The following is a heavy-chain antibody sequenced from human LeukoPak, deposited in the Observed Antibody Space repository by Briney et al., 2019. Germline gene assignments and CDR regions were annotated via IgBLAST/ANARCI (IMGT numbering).Heavy chain of an antibody. V-gene: IGHV3-33*01. CDR1: GFTFSSYG. CDR3: ASSDIFDY. CDR2: IWYGGSNK. Sequence: PGRSLRLSCAASGFTFSSYGMDWVRQALGKGLEWVAVIWYGGSNKYYADAVKGRFTISRDNSKNTLYLQMNSLRAEDTAVYYCASSDIFDYWGQGTLVTVSS. J-gene: IGHJ4*02.